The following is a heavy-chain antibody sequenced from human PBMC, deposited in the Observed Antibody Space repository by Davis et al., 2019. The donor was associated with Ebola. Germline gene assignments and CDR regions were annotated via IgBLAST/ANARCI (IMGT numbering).Heavy chain of an antibody. V-gene: IGHV3-73*01. CDR1: GFTFSGSA. CDR2: IRSKANSYAT. Sequence: GESLKISCAASGFTFSGSAIHWVRQASGKGLEWVGRIRSKANSYATAYAASVKGRFTISRDDSKNTAYLQMNSLKTEDTAVYYCSSAGGFDPWGQGTLVTVSS. CDR3: SSAGGFDP. J-gene: IGHJ5*02. D-gene: IGHD3-10*01.